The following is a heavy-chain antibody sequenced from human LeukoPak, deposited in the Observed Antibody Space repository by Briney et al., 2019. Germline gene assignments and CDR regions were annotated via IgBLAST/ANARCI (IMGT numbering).Heavy chain of an antibody. J-gene: IGHJ4*02. Sequence: SETLSLTCTVSGGSIKNYYWSWLRQPPGKGLEWIGYIHYSGSTNYNFSLKSRVTISVDTSKSQFSLKLSSVTAADTAVYYCARGAGWYEYWGQGTLVTVSS. CDR2: IHYSGST. CDR3: ARGAGWYEY. D-gene: IGHD6-19*01. CDR1: GGSIKNYY. V-gene: IGHV4-59*01.